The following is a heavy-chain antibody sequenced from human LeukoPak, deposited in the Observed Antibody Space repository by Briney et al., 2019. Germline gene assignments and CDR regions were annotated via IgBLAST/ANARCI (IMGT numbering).Heavy chain of an antibody. CDR2: INTNTGNP. CDR1: GYTFTGYY. CDR3: ARAGMPFYYYYMDV. J-gene: IGHJ6*03. Sequence: ASVKVSCRASGYTFTGYYIHWVRQAPGQGLEWMGWINTNTGNPTYAQGFTGRFVFSLDTSVSTAFLQISSLKAEDTAVYYCARAGMPFYYYYMDVWGKGTTVTVSS. V-gene: IGHV7-4-1*02. D-gene: IGHD2-2*01.